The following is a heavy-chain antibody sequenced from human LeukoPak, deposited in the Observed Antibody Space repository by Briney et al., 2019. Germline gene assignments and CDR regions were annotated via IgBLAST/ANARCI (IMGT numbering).Heavy chain of an antibody. J-gene: IGHJ5*02. CDR2: IYTSGST. V-gene: IGHV4-61*02. CDR3: ARSVVPAAMGVDP. Sequence: SQTLSLTCTVSGGSIGSGSYYWSWIRQPAGKGLEWIGRIYTSGSTNYNPSLKSRVTISVDTSKNQFSLKLSSVTAADTAVYYCARSVVPAAMGVDPWGQGTLVTVSS. CDR1: GGSIGSGSYY. D-gene: IGHD2-2*01.